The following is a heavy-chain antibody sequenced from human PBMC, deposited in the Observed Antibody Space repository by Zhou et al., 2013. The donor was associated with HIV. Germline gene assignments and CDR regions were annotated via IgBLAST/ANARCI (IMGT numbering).Heavy chain of an antibody. CDR3: ARGGSKNADFGDYVDGWFDP. D-gene: IGHD4-17*01. J-gene: IGHJ5*02. CDR1: GYTFTGYY. CDR2: INPNSGGT. V-gene: IGHV1-2*02. Sequence: QVQLVQSGAEVKKPGASVKVSCKASGYTFTGYYMHWVRQAPGQGLEWMGWINPNSGGTKYAEKFQGRVTMTRDTSISTAYMELSSLRSDDTAVYYCARGGSKNADFGDYVDGWFDPWGPGEPWSPSPQ.